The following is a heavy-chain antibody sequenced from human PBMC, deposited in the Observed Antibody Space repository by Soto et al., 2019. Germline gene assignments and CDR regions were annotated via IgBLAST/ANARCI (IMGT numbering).Heavy chain of an antibody. CDR3: TTAVHYYDSSGYCYFDY. Sequence: PWWSLRLSCSASVFTFSNAWMSWVRQAPGRGLEWVGRIKSKTDGGTTDYAAPVKGRFTISRDDSKNTLYLQMNSLKTEDTAVYYCTTAVHYYDSSGYCYFDYWGQGTLVTVSS. CDR2: IKSKTDGGTT. D-gene: IGHD3-22*01. CDR1: VFTFSNAW. J-gene: IGHJ4*02. V-gene: IGHV3-15*01.